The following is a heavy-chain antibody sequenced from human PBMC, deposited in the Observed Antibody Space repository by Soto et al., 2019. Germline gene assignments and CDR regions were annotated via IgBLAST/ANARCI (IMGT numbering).Heavy chain of an antibody. V-gene: IGHV3-30*03. J-gene: IGHJ4*01. D-gene: IGHD6-19*01. CDR2: ILYDGRNK. CDR1: GFTFSSYG. CDR3: ETDNAQWLVGGTLGY. Sequence: QVQLGESGGGVVQPGRSLRLSCAASGFTFSSYGMHWVRQAPGKGLEWVAVILYDGRNKYYADCVKGRFTISRNNSKNTLYLEMNGLRAEDTDVYYCETDNAQWLVGGTLGYWGQGTLVTVSS.